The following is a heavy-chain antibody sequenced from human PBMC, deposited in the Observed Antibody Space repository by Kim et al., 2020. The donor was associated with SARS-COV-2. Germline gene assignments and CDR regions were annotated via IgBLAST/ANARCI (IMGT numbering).Heavy chain of an antibody. CDR3: SRQYRDSTYYSGLDV. Sequence: SQTLSLTCVISGDSVSSNTGAWNWIRQSPSRGLEWLGRTYYRSKWINDYAASVRSRITINPDTSKNQFSLHLDSVTPEDTAVYYCSRQYRDSTYYSGLDV. CDR2: TYYRSKWIN. D-gene: IGHD5-12*01. CDR1: GDSVSSNTGA. V-gene: IGHV6-1*01. J-gene: IGHJ6*01.